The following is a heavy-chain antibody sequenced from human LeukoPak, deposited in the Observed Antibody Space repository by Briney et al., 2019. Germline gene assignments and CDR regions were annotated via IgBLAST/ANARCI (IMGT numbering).Heavy chain of an antibody. V-gene: IGHV4-59*01. CDR1: GGSISSYY. CDR2: IYYSGST. Sequence: SETLSLTCTASGGSISSYYWSWIRQPPGKGLEWIGYIYYSGSTNYNPSLKSRVTISVDTSKNQFSLKLSSVTAADTAVYYCARSWGYNDFDYWGQGTLVTVSS. J-gene: IGHJ4*02. D-gene: IGHD5-24*01. CDR3: ARSWGYNDFDY.